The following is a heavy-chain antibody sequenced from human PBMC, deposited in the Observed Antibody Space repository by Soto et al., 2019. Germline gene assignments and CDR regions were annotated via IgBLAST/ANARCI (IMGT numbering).Heavy chain of an antibody. CDR2: IYYSGST. V-gene: IGHV4-31*03. CDR3: ARDRGYCGGDCYSGDYYGMDV. J-gene: IGHJ6*02. D-gene: IGHD2-21*02. CDR1: GGSISSGGYY. Sequence: SETLSLTCTVSGGSISSGGYYWSWIRQHPGKGLEWIGYIYYSGSTYYNPSLKSRVTISVDTSKNQFSLKLSSVTAADTAVYYCARDRGYCGGDCYSGDYYGMDVWGQGTTVTVSS.